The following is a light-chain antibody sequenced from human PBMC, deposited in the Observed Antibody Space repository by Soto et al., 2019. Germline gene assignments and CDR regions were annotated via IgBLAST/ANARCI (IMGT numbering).Light chain of an antibody. CDR2: DAS. CDR3: QQRSNWVLT. Sequence: EILLTQSPVTLSLSPGERATLSCRASQSVSSYLAWYQQKPDQPPRLLIYDASSRATDIPARFSGSGSGTDFTLTISSLEPEDFAVYYCQQRSNWVLTFGGGTKVEIK. J-gene: IGKJ4*01. V-gene: IGKV3-11*01. CDR1: QSVSSY.